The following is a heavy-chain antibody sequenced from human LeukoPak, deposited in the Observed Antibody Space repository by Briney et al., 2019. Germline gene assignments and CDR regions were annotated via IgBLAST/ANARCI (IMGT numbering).Heavy chain of an antibody. CDR1: GFTFNRYW. CDR3: AREETTVTPGDY. CDR2: IIHDESEK. D-gene: IGHD4-17*01. Sequence: GGSLRLSCAASGFTFNRYWMSWVRQAPGKGLEWVANIIHDESEKHYVDSVKGRFTISRDNAKNSLYLQMNSLRAEDTAVYYCAREETTVTPGDYWGQGTLVTVSS. V-gene: IGHV3-7*01. J-gene: IGHJ4*02.